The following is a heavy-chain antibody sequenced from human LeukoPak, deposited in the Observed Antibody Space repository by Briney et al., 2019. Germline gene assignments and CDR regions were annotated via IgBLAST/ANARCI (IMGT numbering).Heavy chain of an antibody. Sequence: GGSLRLSCAASGFTFSSYGMSWVRQAPGKGLEWVSAISGNGGRTYYADSVKGRFTISRDNSKNTLYLQMNSLRAEDTAVYYCAKDLTSYNWNYGRLQYLFDYWGQGTLVTVSS. D-gene: IGHD1-7*01. CDR3: AKDLTSYNWNYGRLQYLFDY. CDR2: ISGNGGRT. V-gene: IGHV3-23*01. CDR1: GFTFSSYG. J-gene: IGHJ4*02.